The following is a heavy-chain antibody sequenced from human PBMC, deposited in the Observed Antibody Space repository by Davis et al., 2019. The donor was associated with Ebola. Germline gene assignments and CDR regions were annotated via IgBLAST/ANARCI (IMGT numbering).Heavy chain of an antibody. V-gene: IGHV6-1*01. J-gene: IGHJ6*04. Sequence: HSQTLSLTCAISGDSVSINSDAWNWIRQSPSRGLEWLGRTYYSSKWYNDYAVSVKSRITINPDTSKNQFSLQLNSVTPEDTALYYCARGWLRAGMDVWGEGTTVTVSS. D-gene: IGHD5-18*01. CDR3: ARGWLRAGMDV. CDR1: GDSVSINSDA. CDR2: TYYSSKWYN.